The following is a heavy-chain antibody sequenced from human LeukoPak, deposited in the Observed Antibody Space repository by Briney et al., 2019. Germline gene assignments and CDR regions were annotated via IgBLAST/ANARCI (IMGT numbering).Heavy chain of an antibody. CDR1: GGSFSGYY. CDR3: ARVLVQGNGYSGYDEPFDY. J-gene: IGHJ4*02. V-gene: IGHV4-34*01. D-gene: IGHD5-12*01. CDR2: INHSGST. Sequence: SETLSLTCAVYGGSFSGYYWSWIRQPPGKGLELIGEINHSGSTNYNPSLKSRVTISVDTSKNQFSLKLSSVTAADTAVYYCARVLVQGNGYSGYDEPFDYWGQGTLVTVSS.